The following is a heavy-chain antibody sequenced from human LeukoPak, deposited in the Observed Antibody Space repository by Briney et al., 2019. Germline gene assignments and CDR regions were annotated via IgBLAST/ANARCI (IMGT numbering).Heavy chain of an antibody. CDR3: AGTYGSGSYRDY. V-gene: IGHV4-59*01. Sequence: SETLSLTCTVCGGSISSYYWSWIRQPPGKGLEWIGYIYYSGSTNYNPSLKSRVTISVDTSKNQFSLKLSSVTAADTAVYYCAGTYGSGSYRDYWGQGTLVTVSS. D-gene: IGHD3-10*01. CDR1: GGSISSYY. CDR2: IYYSGST. J-gene: IGHJ4*02.